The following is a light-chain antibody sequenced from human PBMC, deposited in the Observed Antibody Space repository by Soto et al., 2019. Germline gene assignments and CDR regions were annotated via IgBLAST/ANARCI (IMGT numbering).Light chain of an antibody. CDR2: AIS. J-gene: IGKJ1*01. CDR3: QQFGTPPWT. V-gene: IGKV3-20*01. CDR1: QDVLNNY. Sequence: DIVLTQSPGTLSLSLGERATLSCRASQDVLNNYLAWFQQKPGQAPRLLISAISTRASGIPVRFSGSGSGTHFNLTISRLEPEDFAVYYCQQFGTPPWTFGQGTKVE.